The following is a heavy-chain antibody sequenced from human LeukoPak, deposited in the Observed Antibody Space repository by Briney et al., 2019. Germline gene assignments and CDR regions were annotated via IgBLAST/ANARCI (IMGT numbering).Heavy chain of an antibody. J-gene: IGHJ6*02. V-gene: IGHV4-34*01. CDR3: ARLGQDMVRGVIITLLDV. D-gene: IGHD3-10*01. CDR2: INHSGST. Sequence: SETLSLTCAVYGGSFSGYYWSWIRQPPGKGLEWIGEINHSGSTNYNPSLKSRVTISVDTSKNQFSLKLSSVTAADTAVYYCARLGQDMVRGVIITLLDVWGQGTTVTVSS. CDR1: GGSFSGYY.